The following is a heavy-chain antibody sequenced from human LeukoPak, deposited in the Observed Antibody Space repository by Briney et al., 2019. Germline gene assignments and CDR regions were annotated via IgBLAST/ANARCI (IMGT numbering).Heavy chain of an antibody. CDR2: ITSRSNYI. CDR1: GFTFSHYS. Sequence: PGGSLRLSCAASGFTFSHYSMNGVREAPGKGLGWGSSITSRSNYIYYADSVKGRFTIPRDNAENSLYLHMNSLRAEDTAIYYCARERLGDGYLREFDSWGQGTLVIV. D-gene: IGHD5-24*01. J-gene: IGHJ4*02. V-gene: IGHV3-21*01. CDR3: ARERLGDGYLREFDS.